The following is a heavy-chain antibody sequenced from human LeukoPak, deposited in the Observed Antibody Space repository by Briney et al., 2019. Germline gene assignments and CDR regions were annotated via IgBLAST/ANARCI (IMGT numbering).Heavy chain of an antibody. CDR2: ISGENGNI. CDR3: ARWGVHGTTTFCFDY. Sequence: ASVKVSCKTSGYSFTNYGVSWVRQAPGQGLEWMGWISGENGNINYAQKFQGRVTMTTDTAARMAYMELRSLRSDDTAVYYCARWGVHGTTTFCFDYWSQGSLVTVSS. CDR1: GYSFTNYG. J-gene: IGHJ4*02. D-gene: IGHD3-16*01. V-gene: IGHV1-18*04.